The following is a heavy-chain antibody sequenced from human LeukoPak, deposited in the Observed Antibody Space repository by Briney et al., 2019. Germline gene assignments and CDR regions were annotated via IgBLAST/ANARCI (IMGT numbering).Heavy chain of an antibody. V-gene: IGHV4-59*01. CDR2: IYDTGST. CDR1: GGSFSSYY. CDR3: ARGFGSGSSSYYYGMDV. J-gene: IGHJ6*02. Sequence: PSETLSLTCTVSGGSFSSYYWSWIRLPPGKGLEWIGYIYDTGSTDYNPSLKSRVTISADMSKNQFSLSLNSVTAADTAVYYCARGFGSGSSSYYYGMDVWGQGTTVTISS. D-gene: IGHD3-10*01.